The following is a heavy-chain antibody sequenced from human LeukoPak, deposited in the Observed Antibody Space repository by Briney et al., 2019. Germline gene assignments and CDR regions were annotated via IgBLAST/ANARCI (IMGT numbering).Heavy chain of an antibody. D-gene: IGHD2-2*01. CDR2: ISGSGGST. Sequence: LXLSXXXXGXTFXSYAMSWVRQAPGKGLEWVSAISGSGGSTYYADSVKGRFTISRDNSKNTLYLQMNSLRAEDTAVYYCAKGDVVVVPAANDYWGQGTLVTVSS. V-gene: IGHV3-23*01. CDR3: AKGDVVVVPAANDY. J-gene: IGHJ4*02. CDR1: GXTFXSYA.